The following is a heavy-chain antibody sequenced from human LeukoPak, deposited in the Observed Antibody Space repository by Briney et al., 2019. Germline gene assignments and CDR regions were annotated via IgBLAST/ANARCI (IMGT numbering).Heavy chain of an antibody. CDR1: GGSISSYY. D-gene: IGHD2-2*01. Sequence: SETLSLTCTVSGGSISSYYWSWIRQPAGKGLECIGRIYTSGSTNYNPSLKSRVTMPVDTSKNQFSLKLSSVTAADTAVHYCARVSYQLLWSYYYYYMDVWGKGTTVTVSS. CDR2: IYTSGST. J-gene: IGHJ6*03. CDR3: ARVSYQLLWSYYYYYMDV. V-gene: IGHV4-4*07.